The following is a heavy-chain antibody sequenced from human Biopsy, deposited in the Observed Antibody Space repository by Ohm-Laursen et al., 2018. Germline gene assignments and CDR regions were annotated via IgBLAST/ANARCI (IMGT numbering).Heavy chain of an antibody. CDR2: IYPGGGT. CDR1: GDSISSYY. Sequence: SDTLSLTCIVSGDSISSYYWSWIRQPAGKGLEWIGRIYPGGGTNYNPSLKSRVTMSVDTSKKQLSLRLRSVTAADTAMYYCASVVLGPTNDAFDLWGQGTMVVVSS. D-gene: IGHD3-22*01. J-gene: IGHJ3*01. CDR3: ASVVLGPTNDAFDL. V-gene: IGHV4-4*07.